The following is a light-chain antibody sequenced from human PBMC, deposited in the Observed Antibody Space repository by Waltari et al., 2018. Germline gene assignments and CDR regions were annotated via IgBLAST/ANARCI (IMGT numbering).Light chain of an antibody. J-gene: IGLJ2*01. CDR1: SLRTYY. V-gene: IGLV3-19*01. CDR2: GKN. CDR3: HSRDSSGDVV. Sequence: SSELTQDPAVSVALGQTVRITCQGDSLRTYYVSWLQQKPGQAPELVIYGKNNRPSGIPDRFSASTSGSTSSLTIIGAQAEDEADYYCHSRDSSGDVVIGGGTKLTVV.